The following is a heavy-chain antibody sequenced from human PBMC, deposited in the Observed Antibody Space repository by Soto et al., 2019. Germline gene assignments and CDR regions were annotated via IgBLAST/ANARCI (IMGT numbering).Heavy chain of an antibody. CDR2: IYYSGST. CDR3: SCTYYDILTGPNVFDY. CDR1: GGSISSGDYY. D-gene: IGHD3-9*01. Sequence: SETLSLTCTVSGGSISSGDYYWSWIRQHPGKGLERIGYIYYSGSTYYNQSLKSRVTISVDTSKNQFSLKLSSVTAADTAVYYCSCTYYDILTGPNVFDYWGQGTLVTVSS. V-gene: IGHV4-30-4*08. J-gene: IGHJ4*02.